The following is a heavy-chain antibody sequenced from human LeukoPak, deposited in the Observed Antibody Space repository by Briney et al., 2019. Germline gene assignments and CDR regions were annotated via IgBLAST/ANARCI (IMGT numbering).Heavy chain of an antibody. J-gene: IGHJ6*03. V-gene: IGHV4-39*01. D-gene: IGHD3-10*01. Sequence: SETLSLTCTVSGGSISSSSYYWGWIRQPPGKGLEWIGSIYYSGSTYYNPSLKSRVTISVDTSKNQFSLKLSSVTAADTAVYYCARQGGQGRLGYMDVWGKGTTVTVSS. CDR1: GGSISSSSYY. CDR3: ARQGGQGRLGYMDV. CDR2: IYYSGST.